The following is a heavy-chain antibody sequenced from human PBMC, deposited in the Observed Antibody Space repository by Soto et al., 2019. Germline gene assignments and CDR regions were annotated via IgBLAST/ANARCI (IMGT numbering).Heavy chain of an antibody. CDR2: ISGSGTT. CDR3: AKGPVTTGYYFDY. CDR1: GFTFGNYA. Sequence: EVHLLESGGGLGQPGGSLRLSCAASGFTFGNYAMTWVRQAPGKGLEWVSAISGSGTTYYADSVKGRFTISRDNSMNTLYLQMSSLGDEDTAVYYCAKGPVTTGYYFDYWGQGTLVTVSS. J-gene: IGHJ4*02. V-gene: IGHV3-23*01. D-gene: IGHD4-17*01.